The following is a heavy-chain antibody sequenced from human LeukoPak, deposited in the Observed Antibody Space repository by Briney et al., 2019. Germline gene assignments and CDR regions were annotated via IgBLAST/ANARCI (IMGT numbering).Heavy chain of an antibody. CDR2: ISAYNGNT. D-gene: IGHD6-13*01. J-gene: IGHJ5*02. CDR1: GYTFTSYG. Sequence: ASVKVSCKASGYTFTSYGISWVRQAPGQGLEWMGWISAYNGNTNYAQKLQGRVTMTTDTSASTAYMELSSLRSEDTAVYYCARDSAIWQQLVRGWFDPWGQGTLVTVSS. CDR3: ARDSAIWQQLVRGWFDP. V-gene: IGHV1-18*04.